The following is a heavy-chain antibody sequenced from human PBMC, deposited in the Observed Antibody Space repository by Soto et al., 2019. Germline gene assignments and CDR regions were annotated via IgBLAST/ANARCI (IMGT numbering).Heavy chain of an antibody. D-gene: IGHD3-10*01. Sequence: EVQLVESGGGLVQPGGSLRLSCAASGFTVSSNYMSWVRQAPGKGLEWVSVIYSGGSTYYADSVKGRFTISRDNSKKSLYLQMNSLRDEDTAVYYGARDSRFTMVRGDYYFDYWGQGTLVTVSS. V-gene: IGHV3-66*01. CDR2: IYSGGST. CDR1: GFTVSSNY. CDR3: ARDSRFTMVRGDYYFDY. J-gene: IGHJ4*02.